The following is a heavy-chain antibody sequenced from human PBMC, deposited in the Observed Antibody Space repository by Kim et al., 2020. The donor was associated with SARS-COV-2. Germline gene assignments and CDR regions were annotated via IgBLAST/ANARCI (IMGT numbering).Heavy chain of an antibody. CDR2: ISYDGSNK. D-gene: IGHD1-1*01. J-gene: IGHJ4*02. Sequence: GGSLRLSCAASGFTFSSYGMHWVRQAPDKGLEWVAVISYDGSNKYYADSVKGRFTISRDNSKNTLYLQMNSLRAEDTAVYYCAKIPPNDAPFDYWGQGTLVTVSS. V-gene: IGHV3-30*18. CDR3: AKIPPNDAPFDY. CDR1: GFTFSSYG.